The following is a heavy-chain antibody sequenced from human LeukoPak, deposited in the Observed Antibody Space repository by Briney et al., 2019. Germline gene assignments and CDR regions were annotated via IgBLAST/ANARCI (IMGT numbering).Heavy chain of an antibody. CDR1: GFTFNTYA. CDR3: AKERGRAVAGSPTDY. J-gene: IGHJ4*02. V-gene: IGHV3-23*01. D-gene: IGHD6-19*01. Sequence: PGGSLRLSCVASGFTFNTYAMSWVRQAPGKGLEWVSAISGSGGGTYYSDSVKGRFTISRDNSKHTLYLQMNSLRAEDTAVYYCAKERGRAVAGSPTDYWGQGTLVTVSS. CDR2: ISGSGGGT.